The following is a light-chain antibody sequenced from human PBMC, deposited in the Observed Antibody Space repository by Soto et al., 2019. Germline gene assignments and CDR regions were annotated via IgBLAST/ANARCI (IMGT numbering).Light chain of an antibody. CDR2: DTS. CDR3: QQFDSVPLT. J-gene: IGKJ4*01. Sequence: DVQMTQSPSSLSASVGDRVTITCQASHDIGTYLNWYQHKPGKAPKLLIFDTSHLATGVPARFSGGGCDTYFTFTITDLQPEDFAVYYCQQFDSVPLTFGGGTHVEI. V-gene: IGKV1-33*01. CDR1: HDIGTY.